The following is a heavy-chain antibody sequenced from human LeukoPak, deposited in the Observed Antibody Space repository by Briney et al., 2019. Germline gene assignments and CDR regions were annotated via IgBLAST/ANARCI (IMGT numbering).Heavy chain of an antibody. CDR1: GFTFSSYA. D-gene: IGHD6-13*01. J-gene: IGHJ1*01. V-gene: IGHV3-64*01. CDR2: ISSNGGST. CDR3: ARDGQQLVPQYFQH. Sequence: GGSLRLSCAASGFTFSSYAMHWVRQAPGKGLEYVSAISSNGGSTYYANSVKGRFTISRDNSKNTLYLQMGSLRAEDMAVYYCARDGQQLVPQYFQHWGQGTLVTVSS.